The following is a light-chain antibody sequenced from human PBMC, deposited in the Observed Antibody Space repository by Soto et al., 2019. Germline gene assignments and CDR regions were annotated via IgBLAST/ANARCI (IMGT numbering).Light chain of an antibody. Sequence: ETVLTQSPATLSLSPGERATLSCRASQNIRDYLIWYQQKPGQAPRLLIYDASSRATGVPARFSGSGFGTEFTLTINNLEPEDFAVYYCQQRGNWPLTFGGGTKVEI. J-gene: IGKJ4*01. V-gene: IGKV3-11*01. CDR2: DAS. CDR1: QNIRDY. CDR3: QQRGNWPLT.